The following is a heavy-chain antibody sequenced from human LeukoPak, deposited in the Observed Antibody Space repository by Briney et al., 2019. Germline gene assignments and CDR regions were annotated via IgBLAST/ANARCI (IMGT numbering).Heavy chain of an antibody. CDR3: ARQLPTAAADTRGYFDY. V-gene: IGHV4-39*01. J-gene: IGHJ4*02. Sequence: SETLSLTCTVSGGSISIISSSTYCWGWIRQAPGKGLEWIGCLYYGENSHYNPSLKSRATLSVDTSNNQFSLKLTSVTAADAAVYFCARQLPTAAADTRGYFDYWGQGTVVTVSS. CDR1: GGSISIISSSTYC. D-gene: IGHD6-25*01. CDR2: LYYGENS.